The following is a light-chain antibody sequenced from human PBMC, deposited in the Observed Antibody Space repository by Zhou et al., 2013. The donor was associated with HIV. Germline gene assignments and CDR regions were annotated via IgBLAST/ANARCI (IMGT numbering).Light chain of an antibody. CDR3: QQYNSYSRT. CDR2: KSS. Sequence: DIQMTQSPSTLSASVGDRVTITCRASQSISSWLAWYQQKPGKAPKLLIYKSSSLESGVPSRFSGSGSGTEFTLTISSLQPDDFATYYCQQYNSYSRTFGPRDQSGYQT. J-gene: IGKJ3*01. V-gene: IGKV1-5*03. CDR1: QSISSW.